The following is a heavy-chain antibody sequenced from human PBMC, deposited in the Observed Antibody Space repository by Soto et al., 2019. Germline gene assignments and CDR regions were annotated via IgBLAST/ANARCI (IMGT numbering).Heavy chain of an antibody. CDR3: AHRRRGSYFDY. CDR1: GGSFSGYY. V-gene: IGHV4-34*01. J-gene: IGHJ4*02. CDR2: INHSGST. D-gene: IGHD3-16*01. Sequence: SETLSLTCAVYGGSFSGYYWTWIRQPPGTGLEWIGEINHSGSTNYNPSLKSRVTITKDTSKNQVVLTMTNMDPVDTATYYCAHRRRGSYFDYWGQGTLVTSPQ.